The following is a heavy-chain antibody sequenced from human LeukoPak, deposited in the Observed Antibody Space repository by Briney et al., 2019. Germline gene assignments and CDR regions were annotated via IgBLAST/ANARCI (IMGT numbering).Heavy chain of an antibody. J-gene: IGHJ5*02. V-gene: IGHV3-23*01. Sequence: SGGSLRLSCAASGFTFRSYGTHWVRQAPGKGLEWVSGISSSGDATYYADSVRGRFTISRDISENTLYLQMNSLRAEDTALHYCAKGRSAWFFDPWGQGTLVTVSS. CDR3: AKGRSAWFFDP. D-gene: IGHD6-19*01. CDR2: ISSSGDAT. CDR1: GFTFRSYG.